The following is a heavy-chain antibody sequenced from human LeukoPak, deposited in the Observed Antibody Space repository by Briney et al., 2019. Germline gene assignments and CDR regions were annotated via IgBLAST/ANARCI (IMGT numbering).Heavy chain of an antibody. J-gene: IGHJ4*02. CDR2: VYSGGST. D-gene: IGHD5-12*01. V-gene: IGHV3-66*01. CDR1: GFTVSSNY. CDR3: ARSRRRDGYNH. Sequence: GGSLRLSCAASGFTVSSNYMSWVRQAPGKGLEWVSVVYSGGSTYYADSVKGRFTISRDNSKNTLYLQMNSLRAEDTAVYYCARSRRRDGYNHWGQGTLVTVSS.